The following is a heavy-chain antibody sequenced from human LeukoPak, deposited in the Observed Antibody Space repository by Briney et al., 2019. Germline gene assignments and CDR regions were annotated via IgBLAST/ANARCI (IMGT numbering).Heavy chain of an antibody. V-gene: IGHV4-34*01. J-gene: IGHJ4*02. CDR1: GGSFSGYY. CDR2: INHSGST. D-gene: IGHD5-18*01. CDR3: ARASYGYGY. Sequence: PSETLSLTCAVYGGSFSGYYWSWIRQPPGKGLEWIGEINHSGSTNYNPSLKSRATISVDTSKNQFSLKLSSVTAADTAVYYCARASYGYGYWGQGTLVTVSS.